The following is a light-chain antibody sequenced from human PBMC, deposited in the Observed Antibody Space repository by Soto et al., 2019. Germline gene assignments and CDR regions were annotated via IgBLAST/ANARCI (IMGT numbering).Light chain of an antibody. CDR3: QQYAEAPLT. CDR2: GAS. Sequence: VMTQSPATLSFSPEDLASLTYRASQSVSSHLAWYQQKPGQAPRLPIHGASNRAPGIPDRISGSGSGTDFSLTVTRLEPEDFAVYYCQQYAEAPLTSGGGTKVDIK. J-gene: IGKJ4*01. V-gene: IGKV3-20*01. CDR1: QSVSSH.